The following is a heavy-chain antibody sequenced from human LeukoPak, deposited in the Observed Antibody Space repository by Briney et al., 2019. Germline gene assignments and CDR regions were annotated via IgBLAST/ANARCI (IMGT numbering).Heavy chain of an antibody. J-gene: IGHJ3*02. CDR1: GGSISSGDYY. Sequence: SETLSLTCTVSGGSISSGDYYWSWIRQPPGKGLEWIGYIYYSGSTYYNPSLKSRVTISVDTSKNQFSLKLSSVTAADTAVYYCARRGSGSYYGAFDIWGQGTMVTVSS. CDR2: IYYSGST. V-gene: IGHV4-30-4*08. D-gene: IGHD1-26*01. CDR3: ARRGSGSYYGAFDI.